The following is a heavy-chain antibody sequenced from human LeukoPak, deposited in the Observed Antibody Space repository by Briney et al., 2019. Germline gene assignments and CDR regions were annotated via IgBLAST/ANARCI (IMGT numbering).Heavy chain of an antibody. D-gene: IGHD5-18*01. CDR1: GDSVSSNSAA. CDR3: ARGTEIQLWPNPFDY. Sequence: SQTLSLTCALSGDSVSSNSAAWNWIRQSPSRGLEWLGRTYYRSKWYNDYAVSVKSRITINPDTSKNQSSLQLNSVTPEDTAVYYCARGTEIQLWPNPFDYWGQGTLVTVSS. J-gene: IGHJ4*02. CDR2: TYYRSKWYN. V-gene: IGHV6-1*01.